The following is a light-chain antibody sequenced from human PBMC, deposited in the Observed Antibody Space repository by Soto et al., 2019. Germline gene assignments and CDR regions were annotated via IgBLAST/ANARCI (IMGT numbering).Light chain of an antibody. V-gene: IGKV3-20*01. CDR1: QNVSSN. Sequence: EIVMTQSPATLSVSPGERATLSCRASQNVSSNLAWYQQKPGQAPRLLIYGASSRATGIPDRFSGSGSGTDFTLTISRLEPEDFAVYYCQQYGSSPRFGQGTKLEIK. CDR2: GAS. CDR3: QQYGSSPR. J-gene: IGKJ2*03.